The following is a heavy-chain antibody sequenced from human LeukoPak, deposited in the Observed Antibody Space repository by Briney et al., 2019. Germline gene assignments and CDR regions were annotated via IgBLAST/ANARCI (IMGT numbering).Heavy chain of an antibody. CDR3: ARGMATTSPFDL. J-gene: IGHJ2*01. D-gene: IGHD5-24*01. CDR2: IHTSGST. V-gene: IGHV4-61*02. Sequence: PSQTLSLTCTVSGGSISSGSYYWSWIRQPAGKGLEWIGRIHTSGSTNYNPSLKSRVTISVDTSKNQFSLKLSSVTAADTAVYYCARGMATTSPFDLWGRGTLVTVSS. CDR1: GGSISSGSYY.